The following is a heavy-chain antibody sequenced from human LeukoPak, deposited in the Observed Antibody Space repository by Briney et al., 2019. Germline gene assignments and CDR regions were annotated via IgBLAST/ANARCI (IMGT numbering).Heavy chain of an antibody. V-gene: IGHV4-39*01. CDR2: IYYSGST. J-gene: IGHJ6*03. CDR3: ARRASGWYDYYYYYYMDV. Sequence: SETLSLTCTVSGGSISSSSYYWGWIRQPPGKGLEWIGSIYYSGSTYYNPSLKSRVTISVDTSKNQFSLKLSSVTAADTAVYYCARRASGWYDYYYYYYMDVWGKGTTVTISS. D-gene: IGHD6-19*01. CDR1: GGSISSSSYY.